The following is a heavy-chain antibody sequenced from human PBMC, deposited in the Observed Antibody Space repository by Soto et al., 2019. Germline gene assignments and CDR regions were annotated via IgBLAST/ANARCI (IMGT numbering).Heavy chain of an antibody. CDR3: AKDRWWPYIVPAATANWFDP. CDR2: ISYDGSNK. J-gene: IGHJ5*02. Sequence: GGSLRLSCAASGFTFSSYGMHWVRQAPGKGLEWVAVISYDGSNKYYADSVKGRFTISRDNSKNTLYLQMNSLRAEDTAVYYCAKDRWWPYIVPAATANWFDPWGQGTLVTVSS. D-gene: IGHD2-2*01. CDR1: GFTFSSYG. V-gene: IGHV3-30*18.